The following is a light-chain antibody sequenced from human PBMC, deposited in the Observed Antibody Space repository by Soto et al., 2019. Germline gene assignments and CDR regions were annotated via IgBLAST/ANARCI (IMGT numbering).Light chain of an antibody. CDR2: GNS. CDR3: QSYHSSLSGSYV. V-gene: IGLV1-40*01. Sequence: QSVLTQPPSVSGAPGQRVTISCTGSSSNIGAGYDVHWYQQLPGTAPKLLIYGNSNRPSGVPDRFSGSKSGTSASLAITGLQAEDEADYYCQSYHSSLSGSYVFGTGTKVTV. CDR1: SSNIGAGYD. J-gene: IGLJ1*01.